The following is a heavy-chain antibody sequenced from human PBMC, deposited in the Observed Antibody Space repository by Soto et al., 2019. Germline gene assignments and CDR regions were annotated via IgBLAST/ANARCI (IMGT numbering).Heavy chain of an antibody. J-gene: IGHJ4*02. Sequence: GGSLRLSCAASGFSFNIFAMNWVRQAPGKGLEWVSGISGGGGSTYYADSVKGRFTISRDNSNNTLYLQMNSLRAEDTAVYYCAKDPTSYDSSAQFDSWGQGTLVTVS. V-gene: IGHV3-23*01. D-gene: IGHD3-22*01. CDR3: AKDPTSYDSSAQFDS. CDR2: ISGGGGST. CDR1: GFSFNIFA.